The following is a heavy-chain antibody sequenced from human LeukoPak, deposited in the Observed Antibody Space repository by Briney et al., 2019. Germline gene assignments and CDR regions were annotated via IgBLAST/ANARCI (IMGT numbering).Heavy chain of an antibody. CDR1: GGSISSYY. CDR3: ARAGYYCDSSGYSPPDY. Sequence: PSETLSLTCTVSGGSISSYYWSWIRQPPGKGLEWIGYIYYSGSTNYNPSLKSRVTISVDTSKNQFSLKLSSVTAADTAVYYCARAGYYCDSSGYSPPDYWGQGTLVTVSS. CDR2: IYYSGST. J-gene: IGHJ4*02. V-gene: IGHV4-59*01. D-gene: IGHD3-22*01.